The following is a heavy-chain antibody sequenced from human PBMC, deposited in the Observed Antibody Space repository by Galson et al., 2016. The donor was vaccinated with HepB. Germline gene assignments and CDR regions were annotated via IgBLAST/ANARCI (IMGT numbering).Heavy chain of an antibody. CDR1: GFTFSNYA. J-gene: IGHJ4*02. CDR3: AKGVAGKGFDY. D-gene: IGHD6-19*01. V-gene: IGHV3-33*06. Sequence: SLRLSCAASGFTFSNYAMHWVRQAPGKGLEWVAVIWYDGSSKYYIDSVKGRFTISRENAKNTLILQMDSLRAEDTAVYYCAKGVAGKGFDYWGQGTLVTVSS. CDR2: IWYDGSSK.